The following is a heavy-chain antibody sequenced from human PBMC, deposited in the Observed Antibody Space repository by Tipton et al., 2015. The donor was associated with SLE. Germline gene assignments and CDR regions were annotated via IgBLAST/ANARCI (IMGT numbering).Heavy chain of an antibody. CDR2: IYTSGST. J-gene: IGHJ4*02. CDR1: GGSISSSSYY. D-gene: IGHD4-23*01. CDR3: ARDGYGGGFDY. Sequence: TLSLTCTVSGGSISSSSYYWGWIRQPAGKGLEWIGRIYTSGSTNYNPSLKSRVTISVDTSKNQFSLKLSSVTAADTAVYYCARDGYGGGFDYWGQGTLVTVSS. V-gene: IGHV4-61*02.